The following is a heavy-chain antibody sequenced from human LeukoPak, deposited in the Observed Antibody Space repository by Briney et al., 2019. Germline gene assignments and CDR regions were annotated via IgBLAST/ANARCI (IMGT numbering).Heavy chain of an antibody. D-gene: IGHD2-15*01. CDR2: ISGSGGST. CDR1: GFTFSSYA. V-gene: IGHV3-23*01. Sequence: PGGSLRLSCAASGFTFSSYAMSWVRQAPGKGLEWVSAISGSGGSTYYADSVQGRFTISRDNSKSTLCLQMNSLRAEDTAVYYCAKQLGYCSDGSCYSPYWGQGTLVTVSS. CDR3: AKQLGYCSDGSCYSPY. J-gene: IGHJ4*02.